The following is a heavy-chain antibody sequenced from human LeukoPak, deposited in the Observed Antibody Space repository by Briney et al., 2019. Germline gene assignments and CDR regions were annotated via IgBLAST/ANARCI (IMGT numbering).Heavy chain of an antibody. V-gene: IGHV3-7*01. Sequence: AGGSLRLSCAASGFTFSSYWMSWVRQAPGKGLEWVANIKQDGSEKYYVDSVKGRFTISRDNAKNSLYLQMNSLRAEDTAVYYCAKDDFWSGYYSDGAFDIWGQGTMVTVSS. J-gene: IGHJ3*02. CDR2: IKQDGSEK. CDR3: AKDDFWSGYYSDGAFDI. CDR1: GFTFSSYW. D-gene: IGHD3-3*01.